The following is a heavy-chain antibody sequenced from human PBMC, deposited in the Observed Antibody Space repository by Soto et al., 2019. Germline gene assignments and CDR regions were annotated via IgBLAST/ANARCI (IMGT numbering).Heavy chain of an antibody. J-gene: IGHJ4*02. CDR1: GFTVSSNY. V-gene: IGHV3-66*01. Sequence: EVQLVESGGGLVQPGGSLRLSCAASGFTVSSNYMSWVRQAPGKGLEWVSVIYSGGSTYYADSVKGRFTISRDNSKNTLYLQMNSLRAEDTAVYYCARARGWFGVRRHYYFDYWGQGTLVTVSS. CDR2: IYSGGST. CDR3: ARARGWFGVRRHYYFDY. D-gene: IGHD3-10*01.